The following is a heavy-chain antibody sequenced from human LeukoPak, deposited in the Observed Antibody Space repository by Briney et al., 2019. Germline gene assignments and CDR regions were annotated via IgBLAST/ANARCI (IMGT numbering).Heavy chain of an antibody. CDR2: ISGSGGST. V-gene: IGHV3-23*01. CDR3: ARRGTTGGYCIDY. D-gene: IGHD2-15*01. Sequence: GGSLRLSCAASGIIFRSFDMTWVRQAPGKGLEWVSAISGSGGSTYYADSVKGRFTISRDNSKNTLYLQMSSLRAEDTAVYYCARRGTTGGYCIDYWGQGTLVIVSS. J-gene: IGHJ4*02. CDR1: GIIFRSFD.